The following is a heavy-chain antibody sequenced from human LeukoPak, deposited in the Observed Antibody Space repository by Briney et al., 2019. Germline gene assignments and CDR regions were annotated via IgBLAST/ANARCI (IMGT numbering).Heavy chain of an antibody. D-gene: IGHD6-19*01. CDR1: GGSISSYY. CDR3: ARQGVAVAGLRSWYFDL. Sequence: SETLSLTCAVSGGSISSYYWSWIRQPPGKGLEWIGYIYYSGSTNYNPSLKSRVTISVDTSKNQFSLKLSSVTAADTAVYYCARQGVAVAGLRSWYFDLWGRGTLVTVSS. CDR2: IYYSGST. J-gene: IGHJ2*01. V-gene: IGHV4-59*08.